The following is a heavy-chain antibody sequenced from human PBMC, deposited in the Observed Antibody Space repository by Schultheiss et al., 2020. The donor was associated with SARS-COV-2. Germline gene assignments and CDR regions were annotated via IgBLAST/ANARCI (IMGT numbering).Heavy chain of an antibody. CDR1: GFTFSSYD. CDR3: ARDRRIGGYYYYYGMDV. CDR2: IGTAGDT. Sequence: SCAASGFTFSSYDMHWVRQATGKGLEWVSAIGTAGDTYYPGSVKGRFTISRENAKNSLYLQMNSLRAGDTAVYYCARDRRIGGYYYYYGMDVWGQGTTVTVSS. V-gene: IGHV3-13*01. J-gene: IGHJ6*02. D-gene: IGHD6-6*01.